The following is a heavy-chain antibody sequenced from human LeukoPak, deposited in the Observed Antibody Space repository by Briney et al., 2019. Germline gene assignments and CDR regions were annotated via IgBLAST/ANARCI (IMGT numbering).Heavy chain of an antibody. CDR3: ARRNYDVLSGYYDAFDI. V-gene: IGHV4-59*01. J-gene: IGHJ3*02. CDR1: GGSTSSYY. CDR2: IYDSGST. Sequence: SETLSLTCTVSGGSTSSYYWSWIRQSPGEGLEWIGFIYDSGSTYYNPSLKSRVTISVDTSKNQFSLKLSSVTAADTAMYYCARRNYDVLSGYYDAFDIWDQGTTVTVSS. D-gene: IGHD3-3*01.